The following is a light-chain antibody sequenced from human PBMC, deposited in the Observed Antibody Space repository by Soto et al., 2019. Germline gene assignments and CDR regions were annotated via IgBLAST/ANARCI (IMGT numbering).Light chain of an antibody. CDR3: QQSYRTPRT. J-gene: IGKJ1*01. CDR2: AAS. V-gene: IGKV1-39*01. CDR1: QSISSY. Sequence: DIQMTQSPSSLSASVGDRVTITCRASQSISSYLNWYQQKPGKAPKYLIYAASSLQSGVSSRFSGSGSRTDFTLTISSLQPEDFATYYCQQSYRTPRTFGQGTNLEIK.